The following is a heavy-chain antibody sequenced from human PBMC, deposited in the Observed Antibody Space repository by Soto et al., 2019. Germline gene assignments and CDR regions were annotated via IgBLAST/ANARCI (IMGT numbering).Heavy chain of an antibody. CDR3: ARGAALKTCYNCYGLDV. Sequence: SETLSITCTVSGGSISSDDYYWSWIRQPPGKGLEWIGYIYYSGSAYYTPSLQSRVSISIDTSKNQFSLKLTSVTATDTAVYFCARGAALKTCYNCYGLDVWGQGTTDTVSS. V-gene: IGHV4-30-4*01. CDR2: IYYSGSA. J-gene: IGHJ6*02. D-gene: IGHD6-25*01. CDR1: GGSISSDDYY.